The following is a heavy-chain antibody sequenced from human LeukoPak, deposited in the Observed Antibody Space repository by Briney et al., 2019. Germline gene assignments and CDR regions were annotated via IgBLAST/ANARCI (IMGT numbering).Heavy chain of an antibody. CDR1: GGTFSSYA. CDR2: IIPILGIA. V-gene: IGHV1-69*04. D-gene: IGHD3-22*01. CDR3: ARVPDPAYYYDSSGYYYDY. J-gene: IGHJ4*02. Sequence: SVKVSCKASGGTFSSYAISWVRQAPGQGLEWMGRIIPILGIANYAQKFQGRVTITADKSTSTAYMELSSLRSEDTAVYYCARVPDPAYYYDSSGYYYDYWGQGTLVTVSS.